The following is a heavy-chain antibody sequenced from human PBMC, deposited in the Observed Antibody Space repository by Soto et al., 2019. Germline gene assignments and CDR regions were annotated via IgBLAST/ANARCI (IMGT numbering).Heavy chain of an antibody. Sequence: SETLSLTCAVYGGSFSGYYWSWIRQPPGKGLEWIGEINHSGSTNYNPSLKSRVTISVDTSKNQFSLKLSSVTAADTAVYYCESPHDLLTGNYGMAVWCQGTTVT. V-gene: IGHV4-34*01. CDR2: INHSGST. CDR3: ESPHDLLTGNYGMAV. CDR1: GGSFSGYY. J-gene: IGHJ6*02. D-gene: IGHD3-9*01.